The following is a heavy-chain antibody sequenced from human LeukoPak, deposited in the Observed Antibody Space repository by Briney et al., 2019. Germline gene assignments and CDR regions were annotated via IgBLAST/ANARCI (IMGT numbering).Heavy chain of an antibody. D-gene: IGHD7-27*01. CDR1: GYTFTSYD. Sequence: ASXKVSCKASGYTFTSYDINWVRQATGQGGEWMGWMNPNSGDTGYVQKFQGRVTITRSTTISTASMELSSLRSEDTAVYYCARGPGGTGSLFDYWGQGTPVTVSS. CDR3: ARGPGGTGSLFDY. CDR2: MNPNSGDT. J-gene: IGHJ4*02. V-gene: IGHV1-8*01.